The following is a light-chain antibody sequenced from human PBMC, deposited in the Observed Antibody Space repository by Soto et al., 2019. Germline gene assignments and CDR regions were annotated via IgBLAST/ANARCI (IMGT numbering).Light chain of an antibody. J-gene: IGLJ2*01. V-gene: IGLV1-51*02. CDR3: VTWDGTLSAGV. CDR1: SSNIENNY. Sequence: QSVLTQPPSVSAAPGQTVTISCSGGSSNIENNYVSWCQQFPGTAPQLLIYEDNNRPSAIPARFSGSKSGTSATLGITGLQPGDEADDYCVTWDGTLSAGVFGGGTKLTVL. CDR2: EDN.